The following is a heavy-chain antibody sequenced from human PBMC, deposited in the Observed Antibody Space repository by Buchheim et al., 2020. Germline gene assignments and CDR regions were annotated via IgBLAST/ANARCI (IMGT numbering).Heavy chain of an antibody. J-gene: IGHJ6*02. V-gene: IGHV1-2*04. CDR3: ARAGAYCSSTSCYNPYYYYGMDV. Sequence: QVQLVQSGAEVKKPGASVKVSCKASGYTFTGYYMHWVRQAPGQGLEWMGWINPNSGGTNYAQKFQGWVTMTRDTSISTAYMELSRLRSDDTAVYYCARAGAYCSSTSCYNPYYYYGMDVWGQGTT. CDR2: INPNSGGT. D-gene: IGHD2-2*02. CDR1: GYTFTGYY.